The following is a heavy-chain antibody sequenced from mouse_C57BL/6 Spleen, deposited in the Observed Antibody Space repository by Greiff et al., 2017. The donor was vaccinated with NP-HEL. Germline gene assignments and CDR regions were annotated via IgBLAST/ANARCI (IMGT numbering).Heavy chain of an antibody. CDR1: GYTFTSYW. CDR2: INPSSGYT. J-gene: IGHJ2*01. D-gene: IGHD1-1*01. CDR3: ARGDGSSYVPFDY. Sequence: QVQLKESGAELAKPGASVKLSCKASGYTFTSYWMHWVKQRPGQGLEWIGYINPSSGYTKYNQKFKDKATLTADKSSSTAYMQLRRLTYEDSAVYYCARGDGSSYVPFDYWGQGTTLTVSS. V-gene: IGHV1-7*01.